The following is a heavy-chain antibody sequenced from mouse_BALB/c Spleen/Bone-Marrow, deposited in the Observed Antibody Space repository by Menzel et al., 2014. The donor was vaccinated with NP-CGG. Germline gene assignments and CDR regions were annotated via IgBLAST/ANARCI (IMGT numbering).Heavy chain of an antibody. Sequence: QVQLQHPGAELMKPGASVKISCKATGYTFSSYWIEWVKQRPGHGLEWIGEILPGSGSSNYNEKFKGKATITADTSSNTAYMQLSSLTSEDSAVYYCTRWGWSFDYWGQGTTLTVSS. CDR1: GYTFSSYW. CDR3: TRWGWSFDY. V-gene: IGHV1-9*01. J-gene: IGHJ2*01. CDR2: ILPGSGSS. D-gene: IGHD2-3*01.